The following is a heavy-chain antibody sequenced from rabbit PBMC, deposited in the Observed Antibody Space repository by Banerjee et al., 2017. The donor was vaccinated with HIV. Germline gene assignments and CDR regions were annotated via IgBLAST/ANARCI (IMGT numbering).Heavy chain of an antibody. J-gene: IGHJ4*01. V-gene: IGHV1S43*01. Sequence: QEQLVESGGGLVQPEGSLTLTCTASGFSFSIHYYMCWVRQAPGKGLELIACIYPDYGSTDYASWVNGRFTISLDNAQNTVFLQMTSLTAADTATYFCARGMDFNLWGPGTLVTVS. CDR2: IYPDYGST. D-gene: IGHD2-1*01. CDR1: GFSFSIHYY. CDR3: ARGMDFNL.